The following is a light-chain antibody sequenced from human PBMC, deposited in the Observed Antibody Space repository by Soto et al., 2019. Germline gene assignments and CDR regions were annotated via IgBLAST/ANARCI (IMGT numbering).Light chain of an antibody. CDR1: QNVLYRSNTKPS. Sequence: DIVMTQSPDSLAVSLGERATINCKSSQNVLYRSNTKPSLAWYQQNPGQPPKLLIYWASTRESGVPDRFSGSGSGTDFALTISSLQAEDVSVYYCQQYYSTPLTFGGGTKVEIK. J-gene: IGKJ4*01. CDR3: QQYYSTPLT. CDR2: WAS. V-gene: IGKV4-1*01.